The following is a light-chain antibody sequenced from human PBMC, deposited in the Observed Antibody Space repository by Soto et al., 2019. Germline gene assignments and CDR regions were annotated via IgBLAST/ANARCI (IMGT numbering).Light chain of an antibody. V-gene: IGKV3-11*01. Sequence: EIVLTQSPATLSLSPGERATLSCRASQSISSYLAWYQQKPGQAPRLLIYDASNRSTGIPARFSGSGSGTDFALTITRLESEDVAVYYCQQRSRGYTFGQGTKLELK. J-gene: IGKJ2*01. CDR2: DAS. CDR1: QSISSY. CDR3: QQRSRGYT.